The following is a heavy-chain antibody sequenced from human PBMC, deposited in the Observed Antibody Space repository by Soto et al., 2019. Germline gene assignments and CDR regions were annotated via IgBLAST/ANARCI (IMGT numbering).Heavy chain of an antibody. Sequence: GGSLRLSCAVSGFSLRSYGMNWVRQASGKGLEWVSYISLSGTTIHYADSVKGRFTISRDIAENSVYLQMNSLRDEDTAVYYCARRRSSSGWAIYFDYWGLGTLVTVSS. D-gene: IGHD6-19*01. V-gene: IGHV3-48*02. CDR1: GFSLRSYG. CDR2: ISLSGTTI. J-gene: IGHJ4*02. CDR3: ARRRSSSGWAIYFDY.